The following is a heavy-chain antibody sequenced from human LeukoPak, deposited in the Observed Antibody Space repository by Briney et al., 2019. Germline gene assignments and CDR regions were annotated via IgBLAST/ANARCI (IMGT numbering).Heavy chain of an antibody. V-gene: IGHV3-48*04. Sequence: GGSLRLFCAASGFTFSDYSMNWVRQAPGKGLEWISWIGISSGNTKYADSVKGRFTISGDNAKNSLYLQMNSLRVEDTAVYYCARDHNYAFDNWGQGTLVTVSS. CDR3: ARDHNYAFDN. D-gene: IGHD1-1*01. CDR2: IGISSGNT. J-gene: IGHJ4*02. CDR1: GFTFSDYS.